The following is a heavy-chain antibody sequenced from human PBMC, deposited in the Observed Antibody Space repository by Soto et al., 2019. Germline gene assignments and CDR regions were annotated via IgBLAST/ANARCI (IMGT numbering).Heavy chain of an antibody. Sequence: GGSLRLSCAASGFTFSSDSMNWVRQAPGKGLEWVSSISSSSSYIYYADSVKGRFTISRDNAKNSLYLQMNSLRAEDTAVYYCATTRKGPVVGGGFDPWGQGTLVTVSS. J-gene: IGHJ5*02. CDR2: ISSSSSYI. V-gene: IGHV3-21*01. CDR3: ATTRKGPVVGGGFDP. CDR1: GFTFSSDS. D-gene: IGHD3-10*01.